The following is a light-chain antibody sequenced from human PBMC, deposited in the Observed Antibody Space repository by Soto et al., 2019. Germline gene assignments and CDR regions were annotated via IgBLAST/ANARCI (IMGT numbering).Light chain of an antibody. V-gene: IGLV2-14*01. CDR3: NSFRVSHLYV. CDR2: EVT. CDR1: STDVGGYNA. Sequence: QSVRSQPASVSGSPGQTITISCTGTSTDVGGYNAVSWYQHHPGKAPKLIIYEVTHRPSGVSDRFSASKSGNTASLTISGLQAEDEADYYCNSFRVSHLYVFGTGTKATVL. J-gene: IGLJ1*01.